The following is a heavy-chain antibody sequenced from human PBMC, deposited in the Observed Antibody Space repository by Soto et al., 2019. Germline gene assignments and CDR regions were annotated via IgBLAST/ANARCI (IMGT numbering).Heavy chain of an antibody. V-gene: IGHV3-48*01. J-gene: IGHJ4*02. Sequence: PGGSLRLSCAASGFTFSDYNMNWVRQAPGKGLEWVSYISSTSSTIYYADSVKGRFTISRDNAKNSLYLQMNSLRTEDTAVYYCARGKLAAAGTEYYFDYWGQGTRVTVSS. CDR1: GFTFSDYN. CDR2: ISSTSSTI. D-gene: IGHD6-13*01. CDR3: ARGKLAAAGTEYYFDY.